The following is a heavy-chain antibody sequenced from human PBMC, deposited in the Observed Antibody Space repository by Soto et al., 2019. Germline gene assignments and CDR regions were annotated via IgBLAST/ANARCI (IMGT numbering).Heavy chain of an antibody. CDR3: ARDRLWFGGEAFDI. CDR2: ISYDGSNK. CDR1: GFAFSSYA. V-gene: IGHV3-30-3*01. J-gene: IGHJ3*02. Sequence: GGSLRLSCAASGFAFSSYAMHWVRQAPGKGLEWVAVISYDGSNKYYADSVKGRFTISRDNSKNTLYLQMNSLRAEDTAVYYCARDRLWFGGEAFDIWGQGTMVTVSS. D-gene: IGHD3-10*01.